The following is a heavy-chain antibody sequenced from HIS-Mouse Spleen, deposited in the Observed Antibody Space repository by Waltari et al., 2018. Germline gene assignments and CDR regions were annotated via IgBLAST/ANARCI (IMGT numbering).Heavy chain of an antibody. Sequence: QLQLQESGPGLVKPSETLSLTCTVSGGSISSSSYYWVWIPPPPGKGLGWVGSIYYSGSTSYNPSLKSRVTISVDTSKNQFSLKLSSVTAADTAVYYCAREIPYSSSWYDWYFDLWGRGTLVTVSS. V-gene: IGHV4-39*07. D-gene: IGHD6-13*01. J-gene: IGHJ2*01. CDR2: IYYSGST. CDR1: GGSISSSSYY. CDR3: AREIPYSSSWYDWYFDL.